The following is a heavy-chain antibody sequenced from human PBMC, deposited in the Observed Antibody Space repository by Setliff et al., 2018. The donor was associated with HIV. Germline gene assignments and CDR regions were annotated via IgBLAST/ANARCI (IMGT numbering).Heavy chain of an antibody. CDR3: ARGLYCSGGSCYSLWLNWFDP. V-gene: IGHV3-49*04. Sequence: GGSLRLSCAASGFTFNIAWLSWVRQAPGKGLEWVGFIRHKAYGGTAEYDASVKGRFTISRDDSKSITYLQMNGLQTEDTAIYYCARGLYCSGGSCYSLWLNWFDPWGQGTRVTVSS. J-gene: IGHJ5*02. CDR2: IRHKAYGGTA. CDR1: GFTFNIAW. D-gene: IGHD2-15*01.